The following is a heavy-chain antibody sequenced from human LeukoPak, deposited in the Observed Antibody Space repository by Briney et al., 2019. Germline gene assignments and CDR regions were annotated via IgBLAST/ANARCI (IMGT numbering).Heavy chain of an antibody. V-gene: IGHV4-34*01. J-gene: IGHJ6*02. D-gene: IGHD6-6*01. CDR3: ARAYSSSSVLYYYYYYGMDV. CDR1: GGSFSGYY. CDR2: INHSGST. Sequence: PPETLSLTCAVYGGSFSGYYWSWIRQPPGKGLEWIGEINHSGSTNYNPSLKSRVTISVDTSKNQFSLKLSSVTAADTAVYYCARAYSSSSVLYYYYYYGMDVWGQGTTVTVSS.